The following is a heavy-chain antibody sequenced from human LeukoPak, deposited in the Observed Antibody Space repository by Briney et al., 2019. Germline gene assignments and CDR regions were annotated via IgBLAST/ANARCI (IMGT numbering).Heavy chain of an antibody. D-gene: IGHD3-10*01. CDR1: GGSFSGYY. V-gene: IGHV4-34*01. Sequence: SETLSLTCAVYGGSFSGYYWSWIRQPPGKGLEWIGEINHSGSTNYNPSLKSRVTISVDTSKNQFSLKLSSVTAADTAVYYCARGRANYYGSGSTIRLFDPWGQGTLVTVSS. CDR2: INHSGST. CDR3: ARGRANYYGSGSTIRLFDP. J-gene: IGHJ5*02.